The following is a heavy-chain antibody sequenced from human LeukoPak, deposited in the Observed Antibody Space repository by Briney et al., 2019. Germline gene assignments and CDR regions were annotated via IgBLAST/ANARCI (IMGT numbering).Heavy chain of an antibody. CDR1: GFTFSSYE. D-gene: IGHD3-3*01. CDR3: ARDEYYDFWSGYFVDY. CDR2: ISSSSSYI. J-gene: IGHJ4*02. Sequence: KSGGSLKLSCAASGFTFSSYEMNWVRQAPGKGLEWVSYISSSSSYIYYADSVKGRFTISRDNAKNSLYLQMNSLRAEDTAVYYCARDEYYDFWSGYFVDYWGQGTLVTVSS. V-gene: IGHV3-21*01.